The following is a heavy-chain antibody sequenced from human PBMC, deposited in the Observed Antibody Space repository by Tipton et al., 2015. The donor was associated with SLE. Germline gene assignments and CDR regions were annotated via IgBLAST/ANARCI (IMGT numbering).Heavy chain of an antibody. D-gene: IGHD6-13*01. J-gene: IGHJ4*02. CDR2: INHSGST. Sequence: TLSLTCAVSGYSISSGYYWIWIRQPPGKGLEWIGEINHSGSTNYNPSLKSRVTISVDTSKNQFSLKLSSVTAADTAVYYCAREVSSSWYPFDYWGQGTLVTVSS. V-gene: IGHV4-34*01. CDR3: AREVSSSWYPFDY. CDR1: GYSISSGYY.